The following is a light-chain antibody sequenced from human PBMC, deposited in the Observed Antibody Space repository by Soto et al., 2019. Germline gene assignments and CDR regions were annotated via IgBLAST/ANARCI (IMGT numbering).Light chain of an antibody. CDR1: QSLVYADGNTY. J-gene: IGKJ2*01. Sequence: DVVMTQSPLSLPVTLGQSASISCTSSQSLVYADGNTYLNWLQQRPGQSPRRLIYKVFNRDSGVTDRVSGSASGSEFTLTISRVEAEDSGVYYCMQTAHWPYTFGRGTKLEIK. CDR2: KVF. CDR3: MQTAHWPYT. V-gene: IGKV2-30*01.